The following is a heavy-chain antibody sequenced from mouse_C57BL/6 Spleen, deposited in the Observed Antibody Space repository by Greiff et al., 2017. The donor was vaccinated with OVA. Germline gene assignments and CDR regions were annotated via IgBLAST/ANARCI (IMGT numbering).Heavy chain of an antibody. Sequence: EVKVEESGGGLVKPGGSLKLSCAASGFTFSSYAMSWVRQTPEKRLEWVATISDGGSYTYYPDNVKGRFTISRDNAKNNLYLQMSHLKSEDTAMYYCARYYYGSSFNYFDYWGQGTTLTVSS. V-gene: IGHV5-4*03. CDR3: ARYYYGSSFNYFDY. CDR2: ISDGGSYT. CDR1: GFTFSSYA. D-gene: IGHD1-1*01. J-gene: IGHJ2*01.